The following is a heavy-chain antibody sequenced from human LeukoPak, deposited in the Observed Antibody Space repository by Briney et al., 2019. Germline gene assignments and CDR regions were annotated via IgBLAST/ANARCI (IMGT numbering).Heavy chain of an antibody. Sequence: SETLSLTCTVSGGSISRYYWSWIRQPPGKGLAWIGYIYYSGSTNYNPSLKSRVTISVDTSKNQFSLKLSSVTAADTAVYYCARGQTTNYDILTGYYVSFDYWGQGTLVTVSS. D-gene: IGHD3-9*01. CDR3: ARGQTTNYDILTGYYVSFDY. CDR1: GGSISRYY. V-gene: IGHV4-59*01. J-gene: IGHJ4*02. CDR2: IYYSGST.